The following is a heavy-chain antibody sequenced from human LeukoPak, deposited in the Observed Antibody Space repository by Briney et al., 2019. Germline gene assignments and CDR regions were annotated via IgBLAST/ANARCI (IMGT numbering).Heavy chain of an antibody. CDR1: GYSISSGYY. CDR2: IYHSGST. D-gene: IGHD3-10*01. J-gene: IGHJ4*02. CDR3: ARHGVGLGYFDY. V-gene: IGHV4-38-2*01. Sequence: SETLSLTCAVSGYSISSGYYWGWIRQPPGKGLEWIGSIYHSGSTYYNPSLKSRVTISVDTSKNQFSLKLSSVTAADTAAYYCARHGVGLGYFDYWGQGTLVTVSS.